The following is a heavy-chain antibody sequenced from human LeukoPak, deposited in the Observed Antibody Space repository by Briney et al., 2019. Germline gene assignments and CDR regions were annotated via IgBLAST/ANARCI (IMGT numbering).Heavy chain of an antibody. CDR1: GYTFTGYY. CDR3: ARSAGHCSNGICFTDYYMDV. V-gene: IGHV1-2*02. Sequence: ASVKVSCKASGYTFTGYYMHWVRQAPGQGLEWMGWINPNSDDTNYAQKFQGRVTMTRDTSVSTAYMDLSSVTSDDSAVYFCARSAGHCSNGICFTDYYMDVWGRGTTVTVSS. CDR2: INPNSDDT. D-gene: IGHD2-8*01. J-gene: IGHJ6*03.